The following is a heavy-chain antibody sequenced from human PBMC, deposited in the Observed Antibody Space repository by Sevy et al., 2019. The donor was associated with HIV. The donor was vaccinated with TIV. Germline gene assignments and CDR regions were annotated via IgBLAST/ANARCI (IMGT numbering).Heavy chain of an antibody. D-gene: IGHD3-16*01. J-gene: IGHJ4*02. CDR1: GFTFNDSA. V-gene: IGHV3-9*01. CDR2: INWNSGSI. CDR3: AKGYDLAY. Sequence: GGALRLSCAASGFTFNDSAMYWVRQAPGKGLEWVSGINWNSGSIGYGDSVKGRFTISRDNAKNSLYLQMNSLRVEDTAFYYCAKGYDLAYWGQGTLVTVSS.